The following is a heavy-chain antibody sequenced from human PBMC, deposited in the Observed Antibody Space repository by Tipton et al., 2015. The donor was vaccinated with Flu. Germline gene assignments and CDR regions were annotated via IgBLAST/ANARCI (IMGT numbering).Heavy chain of an antibody. V-gene: IGHV1-2*06. J-gene: IGHJ3*02. D-gene: IGHD3-10*01. CDR1: GYTFTGYY. CDR3: AREEWRFGELDAFDI. CDR2: INPNSGGT. Sequence: QLVQSGAEVKKPGASVKVSCKASGYTFTGYYMHWVRQAPGQGLEWMGRINPNSGGTNYAQKFQGRVTMTRDTSISTAYMELSRLRSDDTAVYYCAREEWRFGELDAFDIWGQGTMVTVSS.